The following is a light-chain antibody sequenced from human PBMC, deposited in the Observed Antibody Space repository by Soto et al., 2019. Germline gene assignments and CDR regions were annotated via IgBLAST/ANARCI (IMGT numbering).Light chain of an antibody. V-gene: IGKV3-15*01. J-gene: IGKJ4*01. Sequence: EIVMTQSPATQSVSPGEGATLSCKASQNVYNNLAWYQQRPGQPPRLLIYDASTRATGISARFSGSGYGTDFTLTISSLQSEDFAVYFCQQCRNWPLTFGGGTKVEIK. CDR3: QQCRNWPLT. CDR2: DAS. CDR1: QNVYNN.